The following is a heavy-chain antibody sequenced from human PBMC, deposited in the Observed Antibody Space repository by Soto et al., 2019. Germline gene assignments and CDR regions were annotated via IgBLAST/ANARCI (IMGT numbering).Heavy chain of an antibody. CDR2: IRSKAYGGTT. CDR1: GFTFGDYA. Sequence: GGSLRLSCTASGFTFGDYAMSWFRQAPGKGLEWVGFIRSKAYGGTTEYAASVKGRFTISRDDSKSIAYLQMNSLKTEDTAVYYCTRFPARVRGVIPEYYYYMDVWGKGTTVTVSS. J-gene: IGHJ6*03. CDR3: TRFPARVRGVIPEYYYYMDV. V-gene: IGHV3-49*03. D-gene: IGHD3-10*01.